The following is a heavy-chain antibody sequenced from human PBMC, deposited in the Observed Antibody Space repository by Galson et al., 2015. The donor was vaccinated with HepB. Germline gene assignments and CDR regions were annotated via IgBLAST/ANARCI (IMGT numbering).Heavy chain of an antibody. CDR2: ISWDGGSP. D-gene: IGHD6-19*01. CDR1: GLTFDDYT. V-gene: IGHV3-43*01. J-gene: IGHJ4*02. CDR3: AKGGYYSSGWYLDS. Sequence: SLKLSCAASGLTFDDYTMHWVRQAPGKGLEWLSLISWDGGSPYYADSVKGRFTISRDNIKNSLYLQLNSLTTEDTALYYCAKGGYYSSGWYLDSWGQGTLVTVSS.